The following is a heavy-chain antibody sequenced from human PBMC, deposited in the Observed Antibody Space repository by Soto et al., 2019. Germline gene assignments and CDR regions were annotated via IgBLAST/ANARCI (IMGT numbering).Heavy chain of an antibody. CDR2: IYYSGST. V-gene: IGHV4-39*01. Sequence: QLQLQESGPGLVKPSETLSLTCTVSGGSISSSSYYWGWIRQPPGKGLEWIGSIYYSGSTYYNPSLKRRAPLSVDTSKNQFSLKLSSVTAADTAVYYCARRPGVTTPSYYYGMDVWGQGTTVTVSS. CDR3: ARRPGVTTPSYYYGMDV. J-gene: IGHJ6*02. D-gene: IGHD4-4*01. CDR1: GGSISSSSYY.